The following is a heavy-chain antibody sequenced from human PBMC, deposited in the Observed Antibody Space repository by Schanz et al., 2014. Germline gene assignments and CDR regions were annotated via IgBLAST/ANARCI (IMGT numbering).Heavy chain of an antibody. CDR1: TFTFDHYA. CDR2: VSSRSDEI. J-gene: IGHJ4*02. CDR3: AKYRGYYRVSGSYRELEY. Sequence: EVQLMESGGGLVKPGGSLRLSCSASTFTFDHYAMTWVRQAPGKGLEWVAAVSSRSDEIKYADSVRGRFTISRDNSRSTMYLQMNSLRAEDTAVYYCAKYRGYYRVSGSYRELEYWGQGTLVTVSS. V-gene: IGHV3-23*05. D-gene: IGHD3-10*01.